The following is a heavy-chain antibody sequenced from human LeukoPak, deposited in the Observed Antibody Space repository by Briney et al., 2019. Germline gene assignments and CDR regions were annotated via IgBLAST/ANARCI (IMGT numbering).Heavy chain of an antibody. CDR3: AKSAYSDSSGYYREYCFDY. CDR2: LASSSGGGT. Sequence: GGSLRLSCAASGFTFRSYAMSWVRQAPGKGLEWVSTLASSSGGGTYYADSVKGRFTISRDNSKNTLYLQMNSLRAGDMAIYYCAKSAYSDSSGYYREYCFDYWGQGTLVTVSS. D-gene: IGHD3-22*01. J-gene: IGHJ4*02. CDR1: GFTFRSYA. V-gene: IGHV3-23*01.